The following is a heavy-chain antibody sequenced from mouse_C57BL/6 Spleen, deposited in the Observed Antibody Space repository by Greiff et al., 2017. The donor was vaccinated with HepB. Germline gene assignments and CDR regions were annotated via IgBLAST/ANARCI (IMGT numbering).Heavy chain of an antibody. CDR1: GFTFSSYG. J-gene: IGHJ1*03. Sequence: EVKLVESGGDLVKPGGSLKLSCAASGFTFSSYGMSWVRQTPDKRLEWVATISSGGSYTYYPDSVKGRFTISRDNAKNTLYLQMSSLKSEDTAMYYCARHENGYNNWYFDVWGTGTTVTVSS. V-gene: IGHV5-6*01. CDR2: ISSGGSYT. D-gene: IGHD2-2*01. CDR3: ARHENGYNNWYFDV.